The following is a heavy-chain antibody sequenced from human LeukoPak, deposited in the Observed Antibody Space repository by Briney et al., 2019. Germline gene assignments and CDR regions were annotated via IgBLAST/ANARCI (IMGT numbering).Heavy chain of an antibody. V-gene: IGHV4-31*03. D-gene: IGHD3-9*01. CDR2: IYYSGST. CDR3: ARVLTGYYDAFDI. Sequence: PSETLSLTCTVSGGSISSGGYYWSWIRQHPGKGLEWIGYIYYSGSTYYNPSLKSRVTISVDTSKNQFSLKLSSVTAADTAVYYCARVLTGYYDAFDIWGQGTMVTVSS. CDR1: GGSISSGGYY. J-gene: IGHJ3*02.